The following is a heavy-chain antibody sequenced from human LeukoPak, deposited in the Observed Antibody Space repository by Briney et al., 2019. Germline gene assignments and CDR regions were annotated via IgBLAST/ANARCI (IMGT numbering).Heavy chain of an antibody. CDR3: ARRNWGSVYSFDY. CDR2: INHSGST. CDR1: GGSISSYY. Sequence: SETLSLTCTVSGGSISSYYWSWIRQPPGKGLEWIGEINHSGSTNYNPSLKSRVTISVDTSKNQFSLKLSSVTAADTAVYYCARRNWGSVYSFDYWGQGTLVTVSS. V-gene: IGHV4-34*01. D-gene: IGHD7-27*01. J-gene: IGHJ4*02.